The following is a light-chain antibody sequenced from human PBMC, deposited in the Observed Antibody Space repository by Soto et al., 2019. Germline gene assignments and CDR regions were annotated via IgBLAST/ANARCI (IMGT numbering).Light chain of an antibody. Sequence: EIVMTQSPATLSVSPGDRATLSCRASQSVSSSLAWYQQIPGQAPRLLIYDASTRATGIPARFGGSGSGTEFTLTISSLQSEDVAVYYCQQYNNWPPLTFGGGKKVELK. V-gene: IGKV3-15*01. J-gene: IGKJ4*01. CDR3: QQYNNWPPLT. CDR2: DAS. CDR1: QSVSSS.